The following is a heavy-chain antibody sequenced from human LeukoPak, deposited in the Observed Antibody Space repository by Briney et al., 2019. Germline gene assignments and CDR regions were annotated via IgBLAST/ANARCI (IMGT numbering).Heavy chain of an antibody. D-gene: IGHD2-21*01. Sequence: PGGSLRLSCAASGFTFSSYSMNWVRQAPGKGLEWVSSISSSSSYIYYADSVKGRFTISRDNAKNSLYLQMNSLRAEDTAVYYCARRNGLWGYYFDYWGQGTLVTVSS. V-gene: IGHV3-21*04. CDR1: GFTFSSYS. CDR3: ARRNGLWGYYFDY. CDR2: ISSSSSYI. J-gene: IGHJ4*02.